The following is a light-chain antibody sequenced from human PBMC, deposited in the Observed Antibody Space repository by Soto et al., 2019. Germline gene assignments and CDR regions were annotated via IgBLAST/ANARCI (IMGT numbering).Light chain of an antibody. Sequence: EIQMTQSPSTLSASVGDRVTITCRASQSISTWLAWYQQKPGKAPKLLIYKASSLESGVPSRFSGSGSGTEFTLTISSLQPDDCATYYCQQCNSSPWTFGQGSKVEIK. CDR1: QSISTW. V-gene: IGKV1-5*03. CDR2: KAS. CDR3: QQCNSSPWT. J-gene: IGKJ1*01.